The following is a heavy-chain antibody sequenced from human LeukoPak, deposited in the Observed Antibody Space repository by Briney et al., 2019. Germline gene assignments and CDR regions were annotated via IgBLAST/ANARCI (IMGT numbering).Heavy chain of an antibody. CDR2: ITSTSDTI. Sequence: PGGSLRLSCEASGFTFSDYSMNWVRQAPGEGLEWLSYITSTSDTIYYTDSVKGRFTSSRDSAKNSVYLQMNSLRAEDTAVYYCARSSGYPYFDYWGQGTLVTVSS. J-gene: IGHJ4*02. CDR3: ARSSGYPYFDY. D-gene: IGHD3-22*01. CDR1: GFTFSDYS. V-gene: IGHV3-48*01.